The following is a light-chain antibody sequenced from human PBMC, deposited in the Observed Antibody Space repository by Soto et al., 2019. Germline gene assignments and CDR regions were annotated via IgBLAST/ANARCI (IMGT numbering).Light chain of an antibody. Sequence: QSALTQPASVSGSPGQSITISCTGTSSDVGAYDYVSWYQQHPDKAPKLMIYEVYYRPSGVSNRFSGSKSVNTATLTIFGLQAEDEADYYCSSYTSSSTRVFGTGTKLTVL. V-gene: IGLV2-14*03. CDR2: EVY. CDR3: SSYTSSSTRV. CDR1: SSDVGAYDY. J-gene: IGLJ1*01.